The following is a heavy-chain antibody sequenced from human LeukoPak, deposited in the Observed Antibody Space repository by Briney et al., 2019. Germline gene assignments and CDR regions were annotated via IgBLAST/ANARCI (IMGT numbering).Heavy chain of an antibody. Sequence: SVKVSCKASGGTFSSYTISWVRQAPGQGLEWMGRIIPILGIANYAQKSQGRVTITADKSTSTAYMELSSLRSEDTAVYYCATLAVAGTARDYWGQGTLVTVSS. CDR3: ATLAVAGTARDY. D-gene: IGHD6-19*01. CDR2: IIPILGIA. CDR1: GGTFSSYT. J-gene: IGHJ4*02. V-gene: IGHV1-69*02.